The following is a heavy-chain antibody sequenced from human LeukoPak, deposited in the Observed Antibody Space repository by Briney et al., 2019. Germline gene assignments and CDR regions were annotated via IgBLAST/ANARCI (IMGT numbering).Heavy chain of an antibody. CDR3: AKEGPRGSDYYYYYMDV. V-gene: IGHV3-23*01. CDR2: ISGSGGST. J-gene: IGHJ6*03. CDR1: GFTFSSYA. Sequence: GGSLRLSCAASGFTFSSYAMSWVRQAPGKGLEWVSAISGSGGSTYYADSVKGRFTISRDNSKNTLYLQMNSLRAEDTAVYYCAKEGPRGSDYYYYYMDVWGKGTTVTVSS.